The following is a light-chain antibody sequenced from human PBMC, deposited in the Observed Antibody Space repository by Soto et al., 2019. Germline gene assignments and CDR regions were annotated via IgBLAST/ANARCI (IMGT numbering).Light chain of an antibody. Sequence: EIVLTQSPATLSLSPGERATLSCRASQSIGYYLAWYQEKPGPAPRLLIYDASIRATGIPARFSGSWSGTDFTLTINCLEPEDSAVYYCQQRCNWPPTWTFGQGTKVEIK. CDR2: DAS. CDR1: QSIGYY. V-gene: IGKV3-11*01. J-gene: IGKJ1*01. CDR3: QQRCNWPPTWT.